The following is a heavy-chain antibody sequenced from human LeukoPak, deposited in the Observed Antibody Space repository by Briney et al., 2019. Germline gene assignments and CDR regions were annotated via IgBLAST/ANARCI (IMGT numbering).Heavy chain of an antibody. V-gene: IGHV1-18*01. J-gene: IGHJ4*02. CDR1: GYTFTSYG. CDR3: ARWHDSSGSAN. D-gene: IGHD3-22*01. CDR2: ISAYNGNT. Sequence: APVKVSCTASGYTFTSYGISWVRQAPGQGLEWMGWISAYNGNTNYAQKLQGRVTMTTDTSTSTAYMELRNLRSDDTAVYYCARWHDSSGSANGGQGTLVTVSS.